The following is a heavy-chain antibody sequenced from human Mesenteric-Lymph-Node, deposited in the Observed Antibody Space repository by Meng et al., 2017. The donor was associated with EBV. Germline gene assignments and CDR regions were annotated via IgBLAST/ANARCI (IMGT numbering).Heavy chain of an antibody. CDR1: SASISSTSYH. Sequence: QLHLQESGPGLVRPSGTLSLICTVSSASISSTSYHWGWIPQPPGQGLEWIGSIYYSGNTYFNPSLESRVSISVDTSKKQFSLRLTSVTAADTAVYYCARQYGSSFDYWGQGTLVTVSS. CDR2: IYYSGNT. D-gene: IGHD3-10*01. V-gene: IGHV4-39*01. CDR3: ARQYGSSFDY. J-gene: IGHJ4*02.